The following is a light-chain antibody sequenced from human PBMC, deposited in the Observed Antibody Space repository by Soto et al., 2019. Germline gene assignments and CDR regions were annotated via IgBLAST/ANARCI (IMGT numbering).Light chain of an antibody. CDR2: AAS. V-gene: IGKV1-39*01. CDR3: QQSYIEPWGT. J-gene: IGKJ1*01. CDR1: HRIGRN. Sequence: EITLTLSPAYRSAPVGNRVTITRRESHRIGRNLNWYHQRPGNAPKLLIYAASTLQSGVPSRFIGGGSGTDFTLAISSLQPEDFATYYCQQSYIEPWGTCGQGTKVDI.